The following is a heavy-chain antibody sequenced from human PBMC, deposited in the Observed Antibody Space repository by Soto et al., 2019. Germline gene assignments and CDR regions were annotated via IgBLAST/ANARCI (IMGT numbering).Heavy chain of an antibody. D-gene: IGHD1-26*01. V-gene: IGHV1-3*01. CDR2: INAGIGDT. CDR3: VRPNSGIYWGWFDP. Sequence: ASVKVSCKASGYTFTNYAMHWVRQAPGQRLEWMGWINAGIGDTKYAQKFQDRVTITRDTSASTAYMELSSLTSEDTAVYYCVRPNSGIYWGWFDPWGQGTLVTVSS. J-gene: IGHJ5*02. CDR1: GYTFTNYA.